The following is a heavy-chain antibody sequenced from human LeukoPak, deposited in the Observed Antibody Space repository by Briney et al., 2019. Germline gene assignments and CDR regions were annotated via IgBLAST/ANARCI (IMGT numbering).Heavy chain of an antibody. J-gene: IGHJ4*02. CDR2: INPSGAST. CDR3: ARGRYYSDTSGYSGFDY. V-gene: IGHV1-46*01. D-gene: IGHD3-22*01. CDR1: GYTFTSYY. Sequence: ASVKVSCKASGYTFTSYYIHWVRQAPVQGLEWMGIINPSGASTTYAQRFQGRVTMTRDTSTRTVYMDLSSLRSEDTATYYCARGRYYSDTSGYSGFDYWGQGTLVTVSS.